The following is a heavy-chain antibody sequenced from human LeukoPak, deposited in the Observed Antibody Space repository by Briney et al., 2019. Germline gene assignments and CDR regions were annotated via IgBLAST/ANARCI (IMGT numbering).Heavy chain of an antibody. CDR2: IYYSGST. J-gene: IGHJ4*02. D-gene: IGHD6-19*01. CDR3: ARGYRYSSGWYFDY. V-gene: IGHV4-59*01. Sequence: SETLSLTCPVSGGSISNYYWSWIRQPPGKGLEWIGYIYYSGSTNYNPSLKSRVTISVDTSKNQFSLKLSSVTAADTAVYYCARGYRYSSGWYFDYWGQGTLVTVSS. CDR1: GGSISNYY.